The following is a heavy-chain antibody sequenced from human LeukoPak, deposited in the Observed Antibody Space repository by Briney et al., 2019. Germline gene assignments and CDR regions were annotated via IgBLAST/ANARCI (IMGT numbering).Heavy chain of an antibody. CDR3: ARDLSTYEGFGDRSDY. J-gene: IGHJ4*02. CDR2: IKQDGSEK. V-gene: IGHV3-7*01. CDR1: GFTFSIYW. D-gene: IGHD3-10*01. Sequence: GGSLRLSCAASGFTFSIYWMTWVRQVPGKGLQWVANIKQDGSEKYYVDSVKGRFTISRDNAKNSLYLQMNNLRAEDTAVYYCARDLSTYEGFGDRSDYWGQGILVTVSA.